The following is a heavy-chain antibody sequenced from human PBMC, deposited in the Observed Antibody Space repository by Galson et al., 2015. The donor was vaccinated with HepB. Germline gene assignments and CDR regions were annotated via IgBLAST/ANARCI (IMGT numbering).Heavy chain of an antibody. V-gene: IGHV3-30*18. CDR2: ISYDGNTE. Sequence: SLRLSCAVSGFAFSNYGMNWVRQAPGKGLEWLSLISYDGNTENYIESVKGRFTISRDNSKNTLFLQMSSLRDEDTAVYYCAKDQRPRHRSGCFDYWGRGTLVAVSS. D-gene: IGHD3-22*01. J-gene: IGHJ4*02. CDR1: GFAFSNYG. CDR3: AKDQRPRHRSGCFDY.